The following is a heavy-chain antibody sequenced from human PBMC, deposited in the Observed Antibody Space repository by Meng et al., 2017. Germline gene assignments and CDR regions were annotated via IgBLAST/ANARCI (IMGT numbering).Heavy chain of an antibody. CDR2: ISYDGSNK. CDR3: ARDRGLITDIVATITGYFDY. D-gene: IGHD5-12*01. J-gene: IGHJ4*02. V-gene: IGHV3-30*04. CDR1: GFTFSNYA. Sequence: GESLKISCAASGFTFSNYAMHWVRQAPGKGLEWVAVISYDGSNKYYADSVQGRFTISRDNSKNTLYLQMNSLRAEDTAVYYCARDRGLITDIVATITGYFDYWGQGTLVTVSS.